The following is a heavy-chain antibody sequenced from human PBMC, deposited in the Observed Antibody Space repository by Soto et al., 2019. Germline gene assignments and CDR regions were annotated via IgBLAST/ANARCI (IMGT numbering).Heavy chain of an antibody. CDR3: ARDPAGTFSFDY. CDR1: GFTFSSYG. Sequence: ESGGGVVQPGRSLRLSCAASGFTFSSYGMHWVRQAPGKGLEWVAVIWYDGSNKYYADSVKGRFTISRDNSKNTLYLQMNSLRAEDTAVYYCARDPAGTFSFDYWGQGTLVTVSS. V-gene: IGHV3-33*01. J-gene: IGHJ4*02. CDR2: IWYDGSNK. D-gene: IGHD6-13*01.